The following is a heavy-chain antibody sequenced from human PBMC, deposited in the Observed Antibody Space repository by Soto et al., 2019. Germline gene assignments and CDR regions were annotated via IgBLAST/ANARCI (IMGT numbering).Heavy chain of an antibody. J-gene: IGHJ4*02. D-gene: IGHD5-18*01. CDR1: GGTFSSYA. V-gene: IGHV1-69*13. CDR2: IIPIFGTA. CDR3: ARVGQLWSGYYFDY. Sequence: ASVKVSCKASGGTFSSYAISWVRQAPGQGLEWMGGIIPIFGTANYAQKFQGRVTITADESTSTAYMELSSLRSEDTAVYYCARVGQLWSGYYFDYWGQGTLVTVSS.